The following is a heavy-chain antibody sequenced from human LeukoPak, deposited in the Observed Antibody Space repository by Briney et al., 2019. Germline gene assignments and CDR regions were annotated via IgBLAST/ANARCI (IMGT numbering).Heavy chain of an antibody. D-gene: IGHD2-15*01. CDR3: ATVRDIVVGGGPYYFDY. CDR1: GYAFIVYY. CDR2: INPHNGDT. Sequence: GASVTVSFKSSGYAFIVYYLHWVRQAPGQGLEGMGWINPHNGDTNYAQKFQGRVTMTRDTSITTAYMELSRLKSDDTAVYYCATVRDIVVGGGPYYFDYWGQGTLVTVSS. V-gene: IGHV1-2*02. J-gene: IGHJ4*02.